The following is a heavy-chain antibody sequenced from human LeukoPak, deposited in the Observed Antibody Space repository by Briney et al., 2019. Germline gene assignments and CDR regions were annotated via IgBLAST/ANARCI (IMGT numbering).Heavy chain of an antibody. CDR1: GYTFTGYY. D-gene: IGHD3-22*01. Sequence: GASVKVSCKASGYTFTGYYMHWVRRASGQGLEWMGWINPNSGGTNSAQKFQGRVTMTRDTSISTAHMELSRLRSDDTAVYYCARGGYYDSSAYRVLDYWGQGTLVTVSS. V-gene: IGHV1-2*02. J-gene: IGHJ4*02. CDR2: INPNSGGT. CDR3: ARGGYYDSSAYRVLDY.